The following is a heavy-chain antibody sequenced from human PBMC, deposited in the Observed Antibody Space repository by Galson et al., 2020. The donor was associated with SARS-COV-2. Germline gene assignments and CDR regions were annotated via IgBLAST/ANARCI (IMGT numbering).Heavy chain of an antibody. V-gene: IGHV1-2*02. CDR2: INPNSGGT. D-gene: IGHD6-13*01. J-gene: IGHJ6*02. Sequence: ASVKVSCKASGYTFTGYYMHWVRQAPGQGLEWMGWINPNSGGTNYAQKFQGRVTMTRDTSISTAYMELSRLRSDDTAVYYCARVAAAGTFPLYYYYGMDVWGQGTTVTVSS. CDR3: ARVAAAGTFPLYYYYGMDV. CDR1: GYTFTGYY.